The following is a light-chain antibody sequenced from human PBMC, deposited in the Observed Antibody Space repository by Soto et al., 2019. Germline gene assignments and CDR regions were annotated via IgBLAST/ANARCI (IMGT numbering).Light chain of an antibody. J-gene: IGKJ4*01. CDR1: QTISNSH. Sequence: EVVLTQSPDTLSLSPGERVTLSCRASQTISNSHLAWHQQKPGQAPRLLIFGASNRAAGIPDRFSGSGSGTDFTLTIYRLEPEDYAVYYCQQYDKSPLTFGGGTKVEIK. CDR3: QQYDKSPLT. CDR2: GAS. V-gene: IGKV3-20*01.